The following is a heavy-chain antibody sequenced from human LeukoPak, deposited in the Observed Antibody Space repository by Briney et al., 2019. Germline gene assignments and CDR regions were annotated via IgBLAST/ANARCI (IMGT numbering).Heavy chain of an antibody. CDR3: ARDRGYSYAKKSSEYYYMDV. CDR1: RGTFGSYA. CDR2: IIPIFGTA. J-gene: IGHJ6*03. Sequence: SVKVSCKASRGTFGSYAISWVRQAPGQGLEWMGGIIPIFGTANYAQKFQGRVTITADESTSTVYMELSSLRSEDTAVYYCARDRGYSYAKKSSEYYYMDVWGKGTTVTISS. D-gene: IGHD5-18*01. V-gene: IGHV1-69*13.